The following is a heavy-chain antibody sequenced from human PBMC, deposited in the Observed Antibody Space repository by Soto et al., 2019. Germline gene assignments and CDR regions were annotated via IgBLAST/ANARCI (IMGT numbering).Heavy chain of an antibody. J-gene: IGHJ4*02. D-gene: IGHD3-16*02. Sequence: EVQLVESGGGLVQPGRSLRLSCAASGFTFDDYAMHWVRQAPGKGLEWVSGISWNSGSIGYADSVKGRFTISRDNAKNSLYRQMNSLRAEDTALYYCAKYLAKGGELSFGFDYWGQGTLVTVSS. CDR3: AKYLAKGGELSFGFDY. CDR2: ISWNSGSI. V-gene: IGHV3-9*01. CDR1: GFTFDDYA.